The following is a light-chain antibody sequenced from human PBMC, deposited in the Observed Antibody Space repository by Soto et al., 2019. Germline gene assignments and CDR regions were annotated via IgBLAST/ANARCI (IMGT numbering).Light chain of an antibody. V-gene: IGLV2-14*03. CDR1: SSDIGGYNY. CDR3: SSYTTYNAL. J-gene: IGLJ3*02. Sequence: QSALTQPASVSGSPGQSITISCTGTSSDIGGYNYVSWYQQHPGKAPKLIIYDVSNRPSGVSNRFSGSKSGNTASLTISGLQDEDEADYFCSSYTTYNALFGGGTKLTVL. CDR2: DVS.